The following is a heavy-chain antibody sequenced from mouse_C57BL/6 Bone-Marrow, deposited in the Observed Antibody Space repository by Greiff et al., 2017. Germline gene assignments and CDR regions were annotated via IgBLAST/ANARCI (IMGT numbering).Heavy chain of an antibody. CDR3: ARVCYGFAY. V-gene: IGHV1-64*01. D-gene: IGHD2-12*01. Sequence: QVQLQQPGAELVKPGASVKLSCKASGYTFTSYWMHWVKQRPGQGLEWIGMIHPNSGSTNYNEKFKNKATLTVDKSSSTAYMQLSSLTSEDSAVYYCARVCYGFAYWGQGTPVTVSA. CDR2: IHPNSGST. J-gene: IGHJ3*01. CDR1: GYTFTSYW.